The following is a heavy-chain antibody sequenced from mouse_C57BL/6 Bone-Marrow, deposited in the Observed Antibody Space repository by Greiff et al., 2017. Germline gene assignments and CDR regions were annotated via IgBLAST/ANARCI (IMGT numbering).Heavy chain of an antibody. J-gene: IGHJ1*03. CDR2: IWGAGST. CDR3: VKKGTLSRDGYYFWYFDV. CDR1: GFSLTSYG. V-gene: IGHV2-3*01. Sequence: VQRVESGPGLVAPSQSLSITCTVSGFSLTSYGVSWVRQPPGKGLEWLGVIWGAGSTNYHSALISRLSISKDKSKSEVFLKLNGLQTDDTATYYCVKKGTLSRDGYYFWYFDVWGTGTTVTVAS. D-gene: IGHD2-3*01.